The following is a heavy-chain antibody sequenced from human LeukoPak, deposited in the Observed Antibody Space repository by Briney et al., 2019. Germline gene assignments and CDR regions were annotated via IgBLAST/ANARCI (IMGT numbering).Heavy chain of an antibody. CDR1: GFTVSSYS. CDR3: ALRRYSSSPSAFDI. D-gene: IGHD6-13*01. J-gene: IGHJ3*02. CDR2: ISSSSSYI. Sequence: GGSLRLSCAASGFTVSSYSMNWVRQAPGKGLEWVSSISSSSSYIYYADSVKGRFTISRDNAKNTLYLQMNSLRAEDTAVYYCALRRYSSSPSAFDIWGQGTMVTVSS. V-gene: IGHV3-21*04.